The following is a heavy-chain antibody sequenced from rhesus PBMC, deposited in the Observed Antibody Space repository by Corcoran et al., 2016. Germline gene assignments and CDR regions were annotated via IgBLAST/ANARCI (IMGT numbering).Heavy chain of an antibody. CDR2: ISGSGRTT. CDR1: GGFISSNY. V-gene: IGHV4-173*01. Sequence: QLQLQESGPGLVKPSETLSLTCAVSGGFISSNYWSWIRQPPGKGLEWIGRISGSGRTTDDNPSLKSRVTISTGTSKNQFSLKLSSVTAADTAVYYCARASYSGSWTGIDYWCQGVLVTVSS. D-gene: IGHD6-25*01. J-gene: IGHJ4*01. CDR3: ARASYSGSWTGIDY.